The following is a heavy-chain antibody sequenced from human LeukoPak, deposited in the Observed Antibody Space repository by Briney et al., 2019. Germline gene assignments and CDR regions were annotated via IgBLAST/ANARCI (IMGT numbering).Heavy chain of an antibody. V-gene: IGHV3-66*01. CDR3: ARTPGVAVAGDAFDI. CDR2: IYSGGST. D-gene: IGHD6-19*01. J-gene: IGHJ3*02. CDR1: GFTVSSNY. Sequence: PGGSLRLSCAASGFTVSSNYMSWVRQAPGKGLEWVSVIYSGGSTYCADSVKGRFTISRDNSKNTLYLQMNSLRAEDTAVYYCARTPGVAVAGDAFDIWGQGTMVTVSS.